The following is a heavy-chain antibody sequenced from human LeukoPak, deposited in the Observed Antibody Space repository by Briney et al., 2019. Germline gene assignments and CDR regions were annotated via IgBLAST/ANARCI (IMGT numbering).Heavy chain of an antibody. D-gene: IGHD2-15*01. V-gene: IGHV3-23*01. CDR3: AKRIPYHMDV. CDR2: SGISDGR. J-gene: IGHJ6*03. Sequence: GGSLRLSCAASGFTFSDNAMSWVRQAPGKGLEWVSTSGISDGRYYADSVKGGFNISRDNSKNTVYLEINSLRAEDTAVYYCAKRIPYHMDVWGKGTTVTVSS. CDR1: GFTFSDNA.